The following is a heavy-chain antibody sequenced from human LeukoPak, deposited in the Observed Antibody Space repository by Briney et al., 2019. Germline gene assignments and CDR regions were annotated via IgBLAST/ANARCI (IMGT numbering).Heavy chain of an antibody. D-gene: IGHD3-10*01. Sequence: PSETLSLTCTVSGGSISTYFWSWIRQPAGKGLEWIGRIYDSGTNYNPSLKGRVTMSADTSRNQFSLKLSSVTAADTAVYFCAREVIIRGVTHFDYWGQGALVTVSS. V-gene: IGHV4-4*07. CDR1: GGSISTYF. CDR2: IYDSGT. CDR3: AREVIIRGVTHFDY. J-gene: IGHJ4*02.